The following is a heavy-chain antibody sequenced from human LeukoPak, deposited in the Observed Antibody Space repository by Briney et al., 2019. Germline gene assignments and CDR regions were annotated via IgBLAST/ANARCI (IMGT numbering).Heavy chain of an antibody. CDR3: AREPRNPGIVGATRGSDYYYGMDV. V-gene: IGHV3-11*01. CDR2: ISSSGSTI. D-gene: IGHD1-26*01. Sequence: SGGSLRLSCAASGFTFSDYYMSWIRQAPGKGLEWVSYISSSGSTIYYADSVKGRFTISRDNAKNSLYLQMNSLGAEDTAVYYCAREPRNPGIVGATRGSDYYYGMDVWGQGTTVTVSS. CDR1: GFTFSDYY. J-gene: IGHJ6*02.